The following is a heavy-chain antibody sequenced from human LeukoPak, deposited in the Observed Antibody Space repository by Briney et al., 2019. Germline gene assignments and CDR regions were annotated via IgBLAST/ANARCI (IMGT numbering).Heavy chain of an antibody. J-gene: IGHJ5*02. CDR3: GRDVGP. V-gene: IGHV3-53*01. CDR1: GFLVNTNY. Sequence: GGSLRLSCAASGFLVNTNYMTWVRQAPGRGLEWVSVIYSGGTTYYANSVKGRFTISRDSSKNTMYLQMNSLRVEDTAMYYCGRDVGPWGQGTLVTVSS. CDR2: IYSGGTT.